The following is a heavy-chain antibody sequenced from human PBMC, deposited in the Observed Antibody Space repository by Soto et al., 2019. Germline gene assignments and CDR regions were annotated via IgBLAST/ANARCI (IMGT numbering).Heavy chain of an antibody. CDR1: GFTFSNAW. Sequence: GGSLRLSCAASGFTFSNAWMSWVRQAPGKGLEWVGRIKSKTDGGTTDYAAPVKGRFTISRDDSKNTLYLQMNSLKTEDTAVYYCTTDQKGQWLVLDAFDIWGQGTMVTVSS. J-gene: IGHJ3*02. CDR2: IKSKTDGGTT. CDR3: TTDQKGQWLVLDAFDI. D-gene: IGHD6-19*01. V-gene: IGHV3-15*01.